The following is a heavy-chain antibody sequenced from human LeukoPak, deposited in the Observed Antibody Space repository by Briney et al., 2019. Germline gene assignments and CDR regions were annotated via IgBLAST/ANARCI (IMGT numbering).Heavy chain of an antibody. CDR3: ARSYSNHLFGMDV. D-gene: IGHD4-11*01. V-gene: IGHV3-66*01. J-gene: IGHJ6*02. Sequence: GGSLRLSCAASGFTFSSYWMSWVRQAPGKGLEWVSVIYSGGSTYYADSVKGRVAISRDNSKNTVFLQMNSVRAEDTAVYYCARSYSNHLFGMDVWGQGTTVTVSS. CDR2: IYSGGST. CDR1: GFTFSSYW.